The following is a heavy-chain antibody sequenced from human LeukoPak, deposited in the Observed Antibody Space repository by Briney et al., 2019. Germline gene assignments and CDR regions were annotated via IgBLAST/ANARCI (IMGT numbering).Heavy chain of an antibody. CDR3: VRDAVEGFSSSWWISYYCDY. V-gene: IGHV3-48*04. J-gene: IGHJ4*02. D-gene: IGHD6-13*01. CDR1: GFSFSTYS. CDR2: ISSTSNTI. Sequence: GGFLRLSCAASGFSFSTYSMNWVRQAPGKGLEWVSYISSTSNTIYYADSVKGRFTISRDNAKNSLYLQMDSLRAEDTAVYYCVRDAVEGFSSSWWISYYCDYWGQGALVTVSS.